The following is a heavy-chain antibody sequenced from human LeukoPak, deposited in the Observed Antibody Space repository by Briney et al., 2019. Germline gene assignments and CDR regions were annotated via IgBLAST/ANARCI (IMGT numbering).Heavy chain of an antibody. Sequence: GGSLRLSCAASGFTVSSNYMSWVRQAPGKGLEWVSVIYSGGSTYYADSVKGRFTISRDNSKNTLYLQMNSLRAEDTAVYYCARDPAVYGRGWFDPWGQGTLVTVSS. CDR3: ARDPAVYGRGWFDP. V-gene: IGHV3-66*01. D-gene: IGHD5/OR15-5a*01. CDR2: IYSGGST. J-gene: IGHJ5*02. CDR1: GFTVSSNY.